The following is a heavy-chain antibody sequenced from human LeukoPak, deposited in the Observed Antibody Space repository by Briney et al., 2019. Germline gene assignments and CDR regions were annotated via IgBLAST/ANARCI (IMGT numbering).Heavy chain of an antibody. D-gene: IGHD3-10*01. CDR2: IYNGDGT. CDR3: ARHGSITMVRGKRRYYYMDV. CDR1: GFTVSSNY. J-gene: IGHJ6*03. Sequence: GGSLRLSCAASGFTVSSNYMSWVRQAPGKGLEWVSVIYNGDGTYYADSVKGRFTISRDNSKNTLYLQTNSLRAEDTAVYYCARHGSITMVRGKRRYYYMDVWGKGTTVTISS. V-gene: IGHV3-53*01.